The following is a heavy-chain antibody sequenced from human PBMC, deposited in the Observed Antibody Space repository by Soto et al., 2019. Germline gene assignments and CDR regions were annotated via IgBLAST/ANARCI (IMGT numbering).Heavy chain of an antibody. CDR3: ARHLKSETYYYYYMDV. V-gene: IGHV4-39*01. CDR1: GGSISRSSYY. D-gene: IGHD3-9*01. J-gene: IGHJ6*03. Sequence: QLQLQESGPGLVKPSETLSLTCPVSGGSISRSSYYWGWIRQPPGKGLEWIGSIYYSGSTYYNPSLTSRFTLSVETSTNQFSLKLSSVTAAGTAVYYCARHLKSETYYYYYMDVWGKGTTVTVSS. CDR2: IYYSGST.